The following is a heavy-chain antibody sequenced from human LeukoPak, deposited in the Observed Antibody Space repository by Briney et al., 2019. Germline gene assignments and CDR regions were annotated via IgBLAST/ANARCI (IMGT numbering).Heavy chain of an antibody. D-gene: IGHD3-3*01. Sequence: GASVKVSCKASGYTFTGYYMHWVRQAPGRGLEWMGRINPNSGGTNYAQKFQGRVTMTRDTSISTAYMELSRLRSDDTAVYYCARDYDFWSGYFNDAFDIWGQGTMVTVSS. CDR2: INPNSGGT. CDR3: ARDYDFWSGYFNDAFDI. V-gene: IGHV1-2*06. J-gene: IGHJ3*02. CDR1: GYTFTGYY.